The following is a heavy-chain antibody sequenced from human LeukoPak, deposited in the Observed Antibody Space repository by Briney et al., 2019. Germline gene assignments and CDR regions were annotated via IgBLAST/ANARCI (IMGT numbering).Heavy chain of an antibody. Sequence: PSETLSLTCTVSGGSISSSSYYWGWIRQPPGKGLEWIGSIYYSGSTYYNPSLKSRVTISVDTSKNQFSLKLSSVTAADTAVYYCASGSMVRAFDYWGQGTLVTVSS. J-gene: IGHJ4*02. CDR1: GGSISSSSYY. CDR2: IYYSGST. CDR3: ASGSMVRAFDY. V-gene: IGHV4-39*07. D-gene: IGHD3-10*01.